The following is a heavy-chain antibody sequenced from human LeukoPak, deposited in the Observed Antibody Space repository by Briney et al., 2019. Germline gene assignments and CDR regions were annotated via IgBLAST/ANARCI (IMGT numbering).Heavy chain of an antibody. CDR2: IRGGGTSE. CDR1: GFTFSAYA. CDR3: ARDPNGDYIGAFDM. D-gene: IGHD4-17*01. Sequence: PGGSLRLSCTASGFTFSAYAMMWVRQAPGKGPEWVSAIRGGGTSEFYADSVKGRLRISRDNSKDTLFLQMNSLRAEDTAVYYCARDPNGDYIGAFDMWGPGTMVTVSS. J-gene: IGHJ3*02. V-gene: IGHV3-23*01.